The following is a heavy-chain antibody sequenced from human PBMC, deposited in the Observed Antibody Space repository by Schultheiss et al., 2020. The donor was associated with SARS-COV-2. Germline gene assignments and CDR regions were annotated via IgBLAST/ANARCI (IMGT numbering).Heavy chain of an antibody. CDR3: ARVGGTGLWSDAFDI. J-gene: IGHJ3*02. CDR2: IYYSGST. V-gene: IGHV4-31*01. D-gene: IGHD3-3*01. Sequence: SETLSLTCAVSGYSINSGYYWSWIRQHPGKGLEWIGFIYYSGSTYYNPSLKSLVTISVDTSRSQFSLRLSSVTAADTAVYYCARVGGTGLWSDAFDIWGQGTMVTVSS. CDR1: GYSINSGYY.